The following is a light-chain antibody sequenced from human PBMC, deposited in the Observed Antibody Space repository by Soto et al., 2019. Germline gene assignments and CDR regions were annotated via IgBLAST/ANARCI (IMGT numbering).Light chain of an antibody. Sequence: DIQMTQSPSSLSASVGDRVTITCRASQTISSYLNWYQQTPGKAPKLLIYAASSLQSGVPSRFSGSGSGTEFTLTISSLQPDDFATYYCQQYNSYPYTFGQGTRLEIK. CDR3: QQYNSYPYT. V-gene: IGKV1-39*01. J-gene: IGKJ5*01. CDR1: QTISSY. CDR2: AAS.